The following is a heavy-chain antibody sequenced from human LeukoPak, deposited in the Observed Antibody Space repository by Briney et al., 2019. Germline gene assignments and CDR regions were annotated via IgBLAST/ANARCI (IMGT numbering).Heavy chain of an antibody. CDR1: GGSFSGYY. Sequence: SETLSLTCAVYGGSFSGYYWSWIRQPPGKGLEWIGEINHSGSTNYNPSLKSRVTISVDTSKNQFSLKLSSVTAADTAVYYCARALRVRPYYGSGSYASYYYYMDVWGKGTTVTVSS. CDR2: INHSGST. D-gene: IGHD3-10*01. J-gene: IGHJ6*03. V-gene: IGHV4-34*01. CDR3: ARALRVRPYYGSGSYASYYYYMDV.